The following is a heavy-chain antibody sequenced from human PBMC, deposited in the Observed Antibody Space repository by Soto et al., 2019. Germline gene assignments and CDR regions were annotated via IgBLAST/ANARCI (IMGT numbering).Heavy chain of an antibody. V-gene: IGHV3-66*01. J-gene: IGHJ1*01. CDR3: ATGMDNAKIHH. Sequence: EVQVVESGGDLVQPGGSLRLSCAVSGFTGSYMTWVRQAPGKGLEWVSFIHSDGNTFYADTVKGRFTISGDKSKNTVSLQMNSLRAEDTAVYSCATGMDNAKIHHWGQGTLVTVSS. CDR2: IHSDGNT. D-gene: IGHD1-1*01. CDR1: GFTGSY.